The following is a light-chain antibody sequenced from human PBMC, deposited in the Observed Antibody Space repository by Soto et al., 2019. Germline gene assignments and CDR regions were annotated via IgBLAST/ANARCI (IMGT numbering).Light chain of an antibody. Sequence: DIQMTQSPSTLSASVGDRVTTTCRASQSISSWLAWYQQKPGKAPKLLIYDASSLESGVPSRFSGSGSGTEFTLTISSLQPDDFATYYCQQYNSYSRTFGGGTKVDIK. CDR1: QSISSW. CDR2: DAS. V-gene: IGKV1-5*01. J-gene: IGKJ4*01. CDR3: QQYNSYSRT.